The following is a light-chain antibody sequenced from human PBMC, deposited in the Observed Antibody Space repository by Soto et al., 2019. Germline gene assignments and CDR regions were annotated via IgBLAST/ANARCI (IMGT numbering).Light chain of an antibody. CDR3: QQYNNWPPLT. CDR2: GAS. Sequence: EIVMTQSPATLSVSPGERATLSCRASQSVSSNLAGYQQKPGQAPRLLIYGASTRATGIPARFSGSGSGTEFTLTISSLQSEDFPVYSCQQYNNWPPLTFGGGTKVEIK. J-gene: IGKJ4*01. CDR1: QSVSSN. V-gene: IGKV3-15*01.